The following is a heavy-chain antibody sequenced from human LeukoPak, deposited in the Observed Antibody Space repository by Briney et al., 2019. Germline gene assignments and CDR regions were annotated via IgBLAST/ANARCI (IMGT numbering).Heavy chain of an antibody. CDR1: GGSISSSNYY. D-gene: IGHD3-22*01. CDR3: ARYWGPYDNSGAYFDY. V-gene: IGHV4-39*01. Sequence: SETLSLTCSVSGGSISSSNYYWGWIRQPPGKGLEWIGSFYYSGNTYYNPSLKSRVTISVDTSKNQFSLKLSSVTAADTAMYYCARYWGPYDNSGAYFDYWGQGTLVTVSS. CDR2: FYYSGNT. J-gene: IGHJ4*02.